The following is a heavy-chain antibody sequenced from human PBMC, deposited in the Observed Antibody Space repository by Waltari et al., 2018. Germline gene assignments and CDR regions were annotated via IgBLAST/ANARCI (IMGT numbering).Heavy chain of an antibody. CDR3: ARLPYCSGGSCPPAFDY. V-gene: IGHV4-38-2*01. CDR1: GYSISSGYY. J-gene: IGHJ4*02. CDR2: IYHSGST. D-gene: IGHD2-15*01. Sequence: QVQLQVSGPGLVKPSETLSLTCAVSGYSISSGYYWGWIRQPPGKGLEWIGSIYHSGSTYYNPPLKGRVTISVDTSKNRFSLKLSSVTAADTAVYYCARLPYCSGGSCPPAFDYWGQGTLVTVSS.